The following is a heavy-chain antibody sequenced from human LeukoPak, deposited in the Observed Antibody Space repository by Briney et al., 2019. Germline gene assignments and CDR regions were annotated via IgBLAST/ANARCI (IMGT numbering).Heavy chain of an antibody. CDR3: ARDRPQWLVQGYFQH. Sequence: PGGSLRLSCAASGFTVSSNYMSWVRQAPGKGLEWVSVIYSGGSTYYADSVKGRFTISRDNSKNTLYLQMNSLRAEDTAVYYCARDRPQWLVQGYFQHWGQGTLVTVSS. J-gene: IGHJ1*01. D-gene: IGHD6-19*01. CDR2: IYSGGST. CDR1: GFTVSSNY. V-gene: IGHV3-66*01.